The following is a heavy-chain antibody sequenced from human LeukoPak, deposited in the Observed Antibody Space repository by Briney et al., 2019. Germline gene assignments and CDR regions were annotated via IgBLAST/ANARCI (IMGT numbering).Heavy chain of an antibody. Sequence: GESLKISCKGSGYSFPSYWIGWVLQMPGKGLEWMGIIYPGDSDTRYSPSFQGQVTISADKSISTAYLQWSSLKASDIAMYYCARQVGIAASFDYWGEATLVTVSS. D-gene: IGHD6-13*01. V-gene: IGHV5-51*01. CDR2: IYPGDSDT. CDR1: GYSFPSYW. CDR3: ARQVGIAASFDY. J-gene: IGHJ4*02.